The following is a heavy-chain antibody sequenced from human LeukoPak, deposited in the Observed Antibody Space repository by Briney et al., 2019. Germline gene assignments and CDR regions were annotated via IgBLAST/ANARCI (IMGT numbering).Heavy chain of an antibody. J-gene: IGHJ5*02. D-gene: IGHD6-19*01. V-gene: IGHV4-39*07. Sequence: PSETLSLTCTVSGGSIGSSSYYWGWIRQPPGKGLEWIGSIYYSGSTYYNPSLKSRVTISVDTSKNQFSLKLSSVTAADTAVYYCARGFKQWLVPHNWFDPWGQGTLVTVSS. CDR2: IYYSGST. CDR3: ARGFKQWLVPHNWFDP. CDR1: GGSIGSSSYY.